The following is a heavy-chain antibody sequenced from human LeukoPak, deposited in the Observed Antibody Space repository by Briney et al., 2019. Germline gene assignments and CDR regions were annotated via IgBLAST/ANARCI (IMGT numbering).Heavy chain of an antibody. D-gene: IGHD3-16*02. V-gene: IGHV4-59*01. CDR3: ARVLNYDYVWGSYRYDY. CDR1: GGSISSYY. CDR2: IYYSGST. Sequence: SETLSLTCTVSGGSISSYYWSWIRQPPGKGLEWIGYIYYSGSTNYNPSLKSRVTISVDTSKNQFSLKLSSVTAADTAVYYCARVLNYDYVWGSYRYDYWGQGTLVTVSS. J-gene: IGHJ4*02.